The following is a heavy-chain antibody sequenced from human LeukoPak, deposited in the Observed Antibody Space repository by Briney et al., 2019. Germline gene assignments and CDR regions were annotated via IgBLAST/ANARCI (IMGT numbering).Heavy chain of an antibody. CDR3: ASGILRSMVDY. V-gene: IGHV4-34*01. CDR1: GGSFSGYC. J-gene: IGHJ4*02. D-gene: IGHD3-9*01. Sequence: SETLSLTCAVYGGSFSGYCWSWIRQPPGKGLEWIGEIDHSGSTNYNPSLKSRVTISVDTSKNQFSLKLSSVTAADTAVYYCASGILRSMVDYWGQGTLVTVSS. CDR2: IDHSGST.